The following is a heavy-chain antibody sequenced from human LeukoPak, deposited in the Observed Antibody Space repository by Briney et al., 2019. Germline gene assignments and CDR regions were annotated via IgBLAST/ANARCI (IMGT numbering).Heavy chain of an antibody. J-gene: IGHJ4*02. V-gene: IGHV3-43*02. Sequence: GGSLRLSCVASGLPIGDFAMHWVRQAPGQGLEWVSLISGDGVSTFFADSVMGRFSISRDNSKNSLFLEMSSLRTEDTAMYYCARESGKFDYWGQGTLVAVSS. CDR1: GLPIGDFA. CDR3: ARESGKFDY. CDR2: ISGDGVST.